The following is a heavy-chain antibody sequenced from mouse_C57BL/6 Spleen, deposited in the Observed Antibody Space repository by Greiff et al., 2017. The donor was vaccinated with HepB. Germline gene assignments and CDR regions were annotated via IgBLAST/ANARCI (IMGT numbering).Heavy chain of an antibody. D-gene: IGHD2-12*01. V-gene: IGHV1-76*01. CDR2: IYPGSGNT. J-gene: IGHJ3*01. CDR1: GYTFTDYY. CDR3: AREGFSLPWFAY. Sequence: VQLQQSGAELVRPGASVKLSCKASGYTFTDYYINWVKQRPGQGLEWIARIYPGSGNTYYNEKFKGKATLTAEKSSSTAYMQLSSLTSEDSAVYFCAREGFSLPWFAYWGQGTLVTVSA.